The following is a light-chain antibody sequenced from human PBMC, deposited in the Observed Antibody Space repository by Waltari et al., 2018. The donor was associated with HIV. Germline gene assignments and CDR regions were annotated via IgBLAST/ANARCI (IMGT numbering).Light chain of an antibody. Sequence: QSALTQPPSASGSPGQSVTISCTGISSDVGDYNYVPWYQQHPGKAPHLMIYEVTKRPSGVPDRFSGSKSGNTASLTVSGLQAEDEADYYCSSYVGSNRVFGGGTKLTVL. CDR3: SSYVGSNRV. CDR2: EVT. V-gene: IGLV2-8*01. J-gene: IGLJ3*02. CDR1: SSDVGDYNY.